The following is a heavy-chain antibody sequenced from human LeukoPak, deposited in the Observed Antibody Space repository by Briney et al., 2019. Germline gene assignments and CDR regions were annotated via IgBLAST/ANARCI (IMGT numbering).Heavy chain of an antibody. D-gene: IGHD2-2*01. CDR1: GGSISSGDYY. Sequence: SETLSLTCTVSGGSISSGDYYWSWIRQPPGKGLEWIGYIYYSGSTYYNPSLKSRVTISVDTSKNQFSLKLSSVTAADTAVYYCARWCSSTSCYPSDAFDIWGQGTMVTVSS. V-gene: IGHV4-30-4*01. J-gene: IGHJ3*02. CDR3: ARWCSSTSCYPSDAFDI. CDR2: IYYSGST.